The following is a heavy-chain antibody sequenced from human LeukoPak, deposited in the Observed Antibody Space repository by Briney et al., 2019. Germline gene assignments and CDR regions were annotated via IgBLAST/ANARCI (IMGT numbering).Heavy chain of an antibody. CDR2: ISSSGSTI. Sequence: GGSLRLSCAASGFTFSSYEMNWVRQAPGKGLEGGTYISSSGSTIYYGDSVKGTFTISRDNAKNSLYLQMTSLRAEDTAVYYCARERRKYGGNSFDYWGQGTLVTVSS. CDR3: ARERRKYGGNSFDY. J-gene: IGHJ4*02. CDR1: GFTFSSYE. D-gene: IGHD4-23*01. V-gene: IGHV3-48*03.